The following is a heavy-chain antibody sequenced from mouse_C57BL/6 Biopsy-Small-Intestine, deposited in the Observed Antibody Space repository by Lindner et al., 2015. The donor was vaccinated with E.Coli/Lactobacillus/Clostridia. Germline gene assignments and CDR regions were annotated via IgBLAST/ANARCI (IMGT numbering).Heavy chain of an antibody. Sequence: VQLQESGGGLVQPKGSLKLSCAASGFSFNTYAMNWVRQAPGKGLEWVARIGSKSNNYATYYADSVKDRFTISRDDSESMLYLQMNNLKTEDTAMYYCVRHRSTTVVDYAMDYWGQGTSVTVSS. CDR3: VRHRSTTVVDYAMDY. D-gene: IGHD1-1*01. CDR2: IGSKSNNYAT. V-gene: IGHV10-1*01. J-gene: IGHJ4*01. CDR1: GFSFNTYA.